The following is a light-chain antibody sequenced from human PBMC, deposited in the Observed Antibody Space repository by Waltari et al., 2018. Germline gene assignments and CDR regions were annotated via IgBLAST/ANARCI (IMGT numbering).Light chain of an antibody. CDR2: RAS. CDR1: QSVPGSH. Sequence: EIVVTTSPGILSLSPGESATLSCMASQSVPGSHLAWSQQKLGQAPRLLIHRASGRATGIPDRFSGSGSGTDFTLTISRLEPEDFAVYYCQQYGSAPDTFGGGTKVEIK. CDR3: QQYGSAPDT. V-gene: IGKV3-20*01. J-gene: IGKJ4*01.